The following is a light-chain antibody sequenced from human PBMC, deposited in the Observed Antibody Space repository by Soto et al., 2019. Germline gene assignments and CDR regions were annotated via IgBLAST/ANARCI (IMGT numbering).Light chain of an antibody. CDR1: QSVSSSY. CDR2: DAS. V-gene: IGKV3-11*01. J-gene: IGKJ1*01. Sequence: EIVLTQSPATLSLSPGERATLSCRASQSVSSSYLAWYQQKPGQAPRLLIYDASNRATGIPARFSGSGSGTDFTLTISSLEPEDFAVYYCQQRRNWTFGHGTKVDIK. CDR3: QQRRNWT.